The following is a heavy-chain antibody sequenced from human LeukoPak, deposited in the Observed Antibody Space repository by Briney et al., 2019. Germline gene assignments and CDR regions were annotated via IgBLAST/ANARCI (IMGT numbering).Heavy chain of an antibody. J-gene: IGHJ6*03. D-gene: IGHD4-17*01. CDR3: ARGDYGDYPYYYYMDV. CDR1: GYTFTGYY. CDR2: INPNSGGT. V-gene: IGHV1-2*02. Sequence: ASVKVSCKAPGYTFTGYYMHWVRQAPGQGLEWMGWINPNSGGTNHAQKFQGRVTMTRDTSISTAYMELSRLRSDDTAVYYCARGDYGDYPYYYYMDVWGKGTTVTISS.